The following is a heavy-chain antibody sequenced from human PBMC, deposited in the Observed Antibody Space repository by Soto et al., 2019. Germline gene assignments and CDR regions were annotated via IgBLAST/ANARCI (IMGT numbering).Heavy chain of an antibody. CDR1: GYTFTSYG. D-gene: IGHD6-6*01. Sequence: QVPLVQSGAEVKKPGASVKVSCKASGYTFTSYGISWVRQAPGQGLEWMGWISAYNGNTNYAQKLQGRVTMTTDTSTSTAYMELRSLRSDDTAVYYCARPVIAARDLGSAFDIWGQGTMVTVSS. V-gene: IGHV1-18*01. CDR3: ARPVIAARDLGSAFDI. J-gene: IGHJ3*02. CDR2: ISAYNGNT.